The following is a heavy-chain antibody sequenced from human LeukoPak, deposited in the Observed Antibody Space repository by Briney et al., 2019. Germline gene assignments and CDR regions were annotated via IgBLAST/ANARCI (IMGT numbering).Heavy chain of an antibody. Sequence: PGGSLRLSCAASGFTFSSAWMSWVRQIPGKGLEWVGRIRSKTDGGTTDYGAPVRGRFTIARDDSKDTLYLRMDGLITEDTAVYYCTTKRGYNDALIFDYWGQGILVTVSS. CDR1: GFTFSSAW. CDR3: TTKRGYNDALIFDY. D-gene: IGHD5-12*01. CDR2: IRSKTDGGTT. V-gene: IGHV3-15*01. J-gene: IGHJ4*02.